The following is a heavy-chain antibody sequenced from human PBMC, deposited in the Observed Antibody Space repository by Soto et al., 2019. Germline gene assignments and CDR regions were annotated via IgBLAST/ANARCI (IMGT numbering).Heavy chain of an antibody. V-gene: IGHV3-30-3*01. CDR2: ISYDGSNK. D-gene: IGHD5-12*01. Sequence: GGSLRLSCAASGFTFSSYAMHWVRQAPGKGLEWVAVISYDGSNKYYADSVKGRFTISRDNSKNTLYLQMNSLRAEDTAVYYCARDQGWSGYDFAGPLQYYYGMDVWGQGTTVTVSS. J-gene: IGHJ6*02. CDR3: ARDQGWSGYDFAGPLQYYYGMDV. CDR1: GFTFSSYA.